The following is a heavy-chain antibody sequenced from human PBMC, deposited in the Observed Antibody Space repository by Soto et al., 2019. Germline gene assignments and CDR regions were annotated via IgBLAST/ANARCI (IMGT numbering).Heavy chain of an antibody. CDR1: GGSVSSGSYY. J-gene: IGHJ5*02. Sequence: PSETLSLTCTVSGGSVSSGSYYWSWIRQPPGKGLEWIGYIYYSGSTNYNPSLKSRVTISVDTSKNQFSLKLSSVTAADTAVYYCARYDDFWSGYYRWFDPWGQGTLVTVYS. CDR3: ARYDDFWSGYYRWFDP. D-gene: IGHD3-3*01. CDR2: IYYSGST. V-gene: IGHV4-61*01.